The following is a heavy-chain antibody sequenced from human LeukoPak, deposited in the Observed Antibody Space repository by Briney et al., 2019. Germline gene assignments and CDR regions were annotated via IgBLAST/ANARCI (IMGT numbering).Heavy chain of an antibody. D-gene: IGHD5-24*01. CDR1: GYTLTELS. Sequence: ASVKVSCKVSGYTLTELSMHWVRQAPGKGLEWMGGFDPEDGETIYAQKFQGRVTMTEDTSTDTAYMELSSLRSEDTAVYYCATEVREMEIYYYYYMDVWGEGTTVTVSS. CDR3: ATEVREMEIYYYYYMDV. V-gene: IGHV1-24*01. CDR2: FDPEDGET. J-gene: IGHJ6*03.